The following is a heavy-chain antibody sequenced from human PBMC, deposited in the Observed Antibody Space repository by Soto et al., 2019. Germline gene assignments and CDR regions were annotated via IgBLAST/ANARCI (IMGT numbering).Heavy chain of an antibody. Sequence: ASETLSLTCTVSGGSISSGDYYWIWIRQPPGKGLEWIGYIYYSGSTYYNPSLKSRVTISVDTSKNQSSLKLSSVTAADTAVYYCARAMVDDYGDYSYGMDVWGQGTTVTVSS. CDR1: GGSISSGDYY. D-gene: IGHD4-17*01. CDR3: ARAMVDDYGDYSYGMDV. CDR2: IYYSGST. V-gene: IGHV4-30-4*01. J-gene: IGHJ6*02.